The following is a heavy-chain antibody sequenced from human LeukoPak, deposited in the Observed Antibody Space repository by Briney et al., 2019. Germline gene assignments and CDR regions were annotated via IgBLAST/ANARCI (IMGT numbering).Heavy chain of an antibody. D-gene: IGHD3-22*01. CDR1: GYTFTGYY. V-gene: IGHV1-46*01. J-gene: IGHJ3*02. CDR2: INPSGGST. Sequence: ASVKVSCKASGYTFTGYYMHWVRQAPGQGLEWMGIINPSGGSTSYAQKFQGRVTMTRDMSTSTVYMELSSLRSEDTAVYYCAREYDSSGYYQGNAFDIWGQGTMVTVSS. CDR3: AREYDSSGYYQGNAFDI.